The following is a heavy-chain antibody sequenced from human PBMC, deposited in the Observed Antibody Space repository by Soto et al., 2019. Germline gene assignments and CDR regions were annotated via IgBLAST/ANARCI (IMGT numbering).Heavy chain of an antibody. CDR3: ASTTAMARGYFDY. D-gene: IGHD5-18*01. J-gene: IGHJ4*02. Sequence: PPQTLSLTCTVSVGSISSYSWSWIRQPAGKGLEWIGRIYTSGSTNYNPSLKSRVTMLVDTSKNQFSLKLSSVTAADTAVYYWASTTAMARGYFDYWGQGTLVTVSS. CDR2: IYTSGST. CDR1: VGSISSYS. V-gene: IGHV4-4*07.